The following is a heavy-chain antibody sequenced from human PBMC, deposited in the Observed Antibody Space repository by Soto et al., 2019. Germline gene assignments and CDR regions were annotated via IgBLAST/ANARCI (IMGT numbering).Heavy chain of an antibody. V-gene: IGHV1-69*01. CDR2: IIPIFGTA. CDR3: ARELAAVTETIFCYYGMDV. J-gene: IGHJ6*02. Sequence: QVQLVQSGAEVKKPGSSVKVSCTASGGTFSSYAISWVRQAPGQGLEWMGGIIPIFGTANYAQKFQGRVTITADESTSTGYMELSSLRSEDTAVYYCARELAAVTETIFCYYGMDVWGQGTTVTVSS. D-gene: IGHD2-21*02. CDR1: GGTFSSYA.